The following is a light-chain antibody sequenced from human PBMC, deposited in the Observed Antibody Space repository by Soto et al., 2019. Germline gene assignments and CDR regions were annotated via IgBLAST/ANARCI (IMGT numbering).Light chain of an antibody. CDR2: DAS. CDR1: QSVSSSY. J-gene: IGKJ2*01. Sequence: EIVLTQSPGTLSLSPGKRATLSCRASQSVSSSYLAWYQQKPGQAPRLLIYDASSRATGIHDRFSGSGSGTDFTLTISRLEREDFAVYCCQQYGSSLYTFGQGTKLEIK. CDR3: QQYGSSLYT. V-gene: IGKV3-20*01.